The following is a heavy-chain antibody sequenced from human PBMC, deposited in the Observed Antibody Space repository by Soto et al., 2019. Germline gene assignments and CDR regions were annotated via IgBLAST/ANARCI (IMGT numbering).Heavy chain of an antibody. CDR1: GFTFNWYW. CDR2: INQNGSEK. D-gene: IGHD3-9*01. Sequence: SLRLSCAASGFTFNWYWMTWVRQAPGKGLEWVANINQNGSEKFYVESVKGRFTISRDNAKNSVYLQMNSLRDEDTAVYYCARDPDITWGQGILVTVSS. CDR3: ARDPDIT. J-gene: IGHJ5*02. V-gene: IGHV3-7*01.